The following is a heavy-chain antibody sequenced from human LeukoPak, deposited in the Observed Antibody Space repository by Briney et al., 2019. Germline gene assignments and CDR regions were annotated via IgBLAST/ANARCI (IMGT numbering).Heavy chain of an antibody. CDR3: ASDSYSPEYFQH. CDR1: GFTFSSYE. D-gene: IGHD2-15*01. CDR2: IYSGGST. J-gene: IGHJ1*01. V-gene: IGHV3-66*01. Sequence: PGGSLRLSCAASGFTFSSYEMSWVRQAPGKGLEWVSVIYSGGSTFYADSVKGRFTISRDNSKNTLYLQMNSLRAEDTAVYYCASDSYSPEYFQHWGQGTLVTVSS.